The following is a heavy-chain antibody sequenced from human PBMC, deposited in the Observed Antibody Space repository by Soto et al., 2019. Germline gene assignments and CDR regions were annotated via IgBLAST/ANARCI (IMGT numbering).Heavy chain of an antibody. Sequence: SETLSLTCTVSGGSISSYYWSWIRQPPGKGLKRIGYIYYRGSTNYNPSIKSRVTISVDTSNNQYSLKLIFLTASDTAVYYCARGVLNCSGGSCYPDDAFDIWGQGTMVT. CDR3: ARGVLNCSGGSCYPDDAFDI. J-gene: IGHJ3*02. D-gene: IGHD2-15*01. CDR1: GGSISSYY. V-gene: IGHV4-59*01. CDR2: IYYRGST.